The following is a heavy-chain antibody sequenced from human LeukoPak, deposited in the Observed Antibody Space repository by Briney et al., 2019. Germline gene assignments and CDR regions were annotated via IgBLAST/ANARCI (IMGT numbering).Heavy chain of an antibody. J-gene: IGHJ2*01. CDR1: GGSISSGGNY. V-gene: IGHV4-31*03. CDR3: ARLVRDTATGYWYFDL. D-gene: IGHD5-18*01. Sequence: SETLSLTCTVSGGSISSGGNYWSWIRQLPGKGLEWIGYIYHSGSTDYNPSLKSRVTISVDTSKNQFSLKVNSVTAADTAVYYCARLVRDTATGYWYFDLWGRGTLVTVSP. CDR2: IYHSGST.